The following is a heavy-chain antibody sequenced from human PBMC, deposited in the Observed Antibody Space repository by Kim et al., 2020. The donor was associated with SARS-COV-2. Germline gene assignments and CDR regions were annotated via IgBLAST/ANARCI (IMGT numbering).Heavy chain of an antibody. Sequence: GGSLRLSCAASGFTVSSNYMSWVRQAPGKGLEWVSVIYSGGSTYYADSVKGRFTISRDNSKNTLYLQMNSLRAEDTAVYYCARDGRDYVWGSYDYWGQGTLVTVSS. D-gene: IGHD3-16*01. CDR3: ARDGRDYVWGSYDY. V-gene: IGHV3-66*01. J-gene: IGHJ4*02. CDR1: GFTVSSNY. CDR2: IYSGGST.